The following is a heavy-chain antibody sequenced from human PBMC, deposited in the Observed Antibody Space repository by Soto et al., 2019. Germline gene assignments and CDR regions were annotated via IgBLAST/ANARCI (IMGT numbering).Heavy chain of an antibody. CDR3: ARDKWELPRYLFDY. CDR2: IWYDGSNK. Sequence: PEGALRRSCAASGFTFSSYGMHWVRQAPGKGLEWVAVIWYDGSNKYYADSVKGRFTISRDNSKNTLYLQMNSLRAEDTAVYYCARDKWELPRYLFDYWGQGTLVTVS. CDR1: GFTFSSYG. V-gene: IGHV3-33*01. J-gene: IGHJ4*02. D-gene: IGHD1-26*01.